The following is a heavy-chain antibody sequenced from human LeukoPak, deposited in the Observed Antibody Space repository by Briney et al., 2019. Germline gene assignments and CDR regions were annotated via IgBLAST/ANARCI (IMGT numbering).Heavy chain of an antibody. D-gene: IGHD2-15*01. V-gene: IGHV4-34*01. CDR2: INHSGST. CDR1: GGSFSGYY. Sequence: ASETLSLTCAVCGGSFSGYYWSWIRQPPGKGLEWIGEINHSGSTNYNPSLKSRVTISVDTSKNQFSLKLSSVTAADTAVYYCARGRIVVVYLDYWGQGTRVTVSS. J-gene: IGHJ4*02. CDR3: ARGRIVVVYLDY.